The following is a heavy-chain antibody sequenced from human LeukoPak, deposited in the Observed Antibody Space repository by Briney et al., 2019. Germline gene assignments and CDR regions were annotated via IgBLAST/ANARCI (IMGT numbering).Heavy chain of an antibody. Sequence: SETLSLTCTVSGGSISSSSYYWGWIRQPPGKGLEWIGSIYYSGSTYYNPSLKSRVTISLDTSKNQFSLKLSSVTAADTAVYYCASGFLGSSVYALAYWGQGTLVTVSS. CDR1: GGSISSSSYY. CDR2: IYYSGST. J-gene: IGHJ4*02. D-gene: IGHD5/OR15-5a*01. V-gene: IGHV4-39*07. CDR3: ASGFLGSSVYALAY.